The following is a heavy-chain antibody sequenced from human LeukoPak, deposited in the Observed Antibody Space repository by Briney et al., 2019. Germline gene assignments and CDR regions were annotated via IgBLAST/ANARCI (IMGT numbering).Heavy chain of an antibody. CDR2: IRYDGVND. D-gene: IGHD2-2*01. Sequence: GGSLRLSCAASGFTFGSYGMHWVRQAPGKGLEWVAYIRYDGVNDYYADSVRGRFTISRDISKNTLYLQMNSLRAEDTAVYYCAKDVVGVVPADGAYWGQGTLVTVSS. J-gene: IGHJ4*02. CDR3: AKDVVGVVPADGAY. CDR1: GFTFGSYG. V-gene: IGHV3-30*02.